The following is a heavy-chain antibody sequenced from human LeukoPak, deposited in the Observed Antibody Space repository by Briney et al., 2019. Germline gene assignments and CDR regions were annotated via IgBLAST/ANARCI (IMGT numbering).Heavy chain of an antibody. J-gene: IGHJ4*02. CDR1: GGSISSYY. CDR3: ARGRYYYDSSAYHFDY. D-gene: IGHD3-22*01. Sequence: PSETLPLTCTVSGGSISSYYWSWIRQLAGKGLEWIGRIHTSGSTNYNPSLKSRVTMSVDTSKNQFSLKLSSVTAADTAVYYCARGRYYYDSSAYHFDYWGQGTLVTVSS. V-gene: IGHV4-4*07. CDR2: IHTSGST.